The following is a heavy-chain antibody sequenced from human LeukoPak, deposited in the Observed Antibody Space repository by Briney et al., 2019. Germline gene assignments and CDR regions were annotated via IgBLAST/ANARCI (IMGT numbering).Heavy chain of an antibody. Sequence: SVKVSCKASGGTFSSYAISWVRQAPGQGLEWMGGIIPTFGTANYAQKFQGRATITTDESTSTAYMELSRLRSEDTAVYYCASHYDSSGPYSWFDPWGQGTLVTVSS. V-gene: IGHV1-69*05. D-gene: IGHD3-22*01. CDR1: GGTFSSYA. J-gene: IGHJ5*02. CDR3: ASHYDSSGPYSWFDP. CDR2: IIPTFGTA.